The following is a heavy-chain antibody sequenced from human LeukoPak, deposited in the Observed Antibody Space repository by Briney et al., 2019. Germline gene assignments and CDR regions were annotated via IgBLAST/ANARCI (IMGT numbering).Heavy chain of an antibody. J-gene: IGHJ5*02. CDR3: ARRAPYDFWSGYYDSWFDP. D-gene: IGHD3-3*01. CDR1: GGSISSSSYY. Sequence: SETLSLTCTVSGGSISSSSYYWGWIRQPPGKGLEWIGSIYYSGSTYYNPSLKIRVTISVDTSKNQFSLKLSSVTAADTAVYFCARRAPYDFWSGYYDSWFDPWGQGTLVTVSS. V-gene: IGHV4-39*01. CDR2: IYYSGST.